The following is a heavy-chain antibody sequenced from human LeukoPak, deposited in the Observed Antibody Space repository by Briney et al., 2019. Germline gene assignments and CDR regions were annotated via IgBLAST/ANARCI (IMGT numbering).Heavy chain of an antibody. V-gene: IGHV3-20*04. Sequence: GSLRLSCTASGFTFGDYAMSWVRQAPGKGLEWVSAINGNGGTTNYADSVKGRFTISRDSAKKSLHLQMNSLRAEDTALYYCARNNFGPGATAFDIWGQGTMVTVSS. D-gene: IGHD3-10*02. CDR3: ARNNFGPGATAFDI. CDR1: GFTFGDYA. J-gene: IGHJ3*02. CDR2: INGNGGTT.